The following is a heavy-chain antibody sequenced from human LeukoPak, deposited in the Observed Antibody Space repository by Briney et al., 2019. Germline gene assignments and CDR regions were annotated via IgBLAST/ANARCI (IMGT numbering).Heavy chain of an antibody. CDR2: INHSGST. V-gene: IGHV4-34*01. CDR3: ASGPQYYDFWSGFAFDI. D-gene: IGHD3-3*01. CDR1: GGSFSGYY. J-gene: IGHJ3*02. Sequence: SETLSLTCAVYGGSFSGYYWSWIRQPPGKGLEWIGEINHSGSTNYNPSLKSRVTISVDTSKNQFSLKLSSVTAADTAVYYCASGPQYYDFWSGFAFDIWGQGTMVTVSS.